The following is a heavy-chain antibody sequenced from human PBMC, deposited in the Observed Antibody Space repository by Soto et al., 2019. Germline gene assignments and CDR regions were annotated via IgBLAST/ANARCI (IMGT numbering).Heavy chain of an antibody. CDR3: ARPGVKQHLSDRRRYNWFDP. CDR2: INAGNGNT. J-gene: IGHJ5*02. D-gene: IGHD6-13*01. CDR1: GYTFTSYS. Sequence: ASVKVSCKASGYTFTSYSMHWVRQAPGQRLEWMGWINAGNGNTKYSQKFQGRVTITRDTSASTAYMELSSLRSEDTAVYYCARPGVKQHLSDRRRYNWFDPWGQGTLVTVSA. V-gene: IGHV1-3*01.